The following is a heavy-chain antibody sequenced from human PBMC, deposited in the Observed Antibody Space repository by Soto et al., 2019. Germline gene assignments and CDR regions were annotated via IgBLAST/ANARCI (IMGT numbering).Heavy chain of an antibody. CDR3: AKDPGYTYSHGLDV. CDR2: ISGNGDKT. CDR1: GFTFSTYA. V-gene: IGHV3-23*01. Sequence: EVQLLESGGDLVQPGGSLRLSCAPSGFTFSTYAMNWVRQAPGKGLEWVSGISGNGDKTYYADSVKGRFTISRDNSKKMLYLQMNTLRAEDTAVYYCAKDPGYTYSHGLDVWGQGTTVTVSS. D-gene: IGHD1-26*01. J-gene: IGHJ6*02.